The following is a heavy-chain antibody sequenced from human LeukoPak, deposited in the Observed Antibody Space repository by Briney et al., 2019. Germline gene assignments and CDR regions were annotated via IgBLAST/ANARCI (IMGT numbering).Heavy chain of an antibody. CDR3: ARGKRGDLRDGSWYFDY. CDR1: GFTFSDHY. V-gene: IGHV3-11*05. D-gene: IGHD6-13*01. CDR2: ISSGSTCT. J-gene: IGHJ4*02. Sequence: GGSLRLSCAASGFTFSDHYMSWIRQAPGKGLEWVSYISSGSTCTNNPDSVKGRFTISRDNAKNSLYLQMNSLRAEDTAIYYCARGKRGDLRDGSWYFDYWGQGTLVTVSS.